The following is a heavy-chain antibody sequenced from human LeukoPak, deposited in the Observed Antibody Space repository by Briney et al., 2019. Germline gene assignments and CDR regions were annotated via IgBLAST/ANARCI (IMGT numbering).Heavy chain of an antibody. CDR1: GDSVSSNSAA. V-gene: IGHV6-1*01. D-gene: IGHD3-10*01. CDR2: TYYRSKWYN. J-gene: IGHJ4*02. CDR3: ARAKAYYYGSGSYTEYGEDFDY. Sequence: SQTLSLTCALSGDSVSSNSAAWNWIRQSPSRGLEWLGRTYYRSKWYNDYAVSVKSRITINPDTSKNQFSLQLNSVTPEDTAVYYCARAKAYYYGSGSYTEYGEDFDYWGQGTLVTVSS.